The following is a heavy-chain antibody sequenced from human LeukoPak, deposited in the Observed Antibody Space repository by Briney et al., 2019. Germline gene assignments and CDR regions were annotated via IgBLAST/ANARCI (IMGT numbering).Heavy chain of an antibody. CDR1: GGSISSSNW. J-gene: IGHJ2*01. CDR2: IYHSGST. CDR3: ASSGGYYYDSSGYSRAYWYFDL. V-gene: IGHV4-4*02. Sequence: SETLSLTCAVSGGSISSSNWWSWVRQPPGKGREWIGEIYHSGSTNYNPSLKSRVTISVDKSKNQFSLKLSSATAADTAVYYCASSGGYYYDSSGYSRAYWYFDLWGRGTLVTVSS. D-gene: IGHD3-22*01.